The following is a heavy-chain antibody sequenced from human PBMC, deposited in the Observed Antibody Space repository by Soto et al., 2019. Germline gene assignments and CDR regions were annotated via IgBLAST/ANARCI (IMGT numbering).Heavy chain of an antibody. Sequence: GESLKISCKGSGYSFAGYWITWVRQKPGKGLEWMGRIDPSDSQTYYSPSFQGQVTISADKSISTAYLQWSSLKASDTAMYYCARHGDYSNPHPNVDYWGQGTLVTVSS. D-gene: IGHD4-4*01. CDR1: GYSFAGYW. CDR3: ARHGDYSNPHPNVDY. CDR2: IDPSDSQT. J-gene: IGHJ4*02. V-gene: IGHV5-10-1*04.